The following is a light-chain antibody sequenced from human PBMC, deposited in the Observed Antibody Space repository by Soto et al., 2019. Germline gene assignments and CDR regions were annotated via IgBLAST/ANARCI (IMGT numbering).Light chain of an antibody. CDR2: DVT. CDR1: SRDVGIYNL. CDR3: CTYVGSSTYV. J-gene: IGLJ1*01. V-gene: IGLV2-23*02. Sequence: QALRTQPPCVSGFAGESITISCTGTSRDVGIYNLVSWYQQHPVKAPKLIIYDVTKRPSGLYHRFSGSKSGNTASLPISALQDEAEGDYYSCTYVGSSTYVFGTGPTVTVL.